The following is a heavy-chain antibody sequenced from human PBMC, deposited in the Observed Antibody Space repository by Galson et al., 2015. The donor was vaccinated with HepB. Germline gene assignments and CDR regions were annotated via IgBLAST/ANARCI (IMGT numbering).Heavy chain of an antibody. CDR1: GFTFSSYW. CDR3: ARAFYGDYTIFDC. J-gene: IGHJ4*02. V-gene: IGHV3-7*03. D-gene: IGHD4-17*01. Sequence: SLRLSCAASGFTFSSYWMSWVRQAPGKGLEWVANIKQDGSEKYYVDSVKGRFTISRDNAKNSLYLQMNNLRAEDTAVYYCARAFYGDYTIFDCWGQGTLVTVSS. CDR2: IKQDGSEK.